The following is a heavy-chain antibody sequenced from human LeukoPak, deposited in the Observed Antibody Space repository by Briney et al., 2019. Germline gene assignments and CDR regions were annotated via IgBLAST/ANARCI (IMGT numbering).Heavy chain of an antibody. CDR3: ARVTRDYERVF. CDR2: INAYTGNT. D-gene: IGHD4-17*01. J-gene: IGHJ4*02. Sequence: ASVKVSCKASGYIFNNYGISWVRQAPGQGLEWMGWINAYTGNTNYTQKLQARVTMTRDTSTSTAFMELRSLRSDDTAVYYCARVTRDYERVFWGQGTLVTVSS. CDR1: GYIFNNYG. V-gene: IGHV1-18*01.